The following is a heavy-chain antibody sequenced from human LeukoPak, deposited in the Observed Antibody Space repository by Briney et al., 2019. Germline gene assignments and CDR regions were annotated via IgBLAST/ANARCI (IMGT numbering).Heavy chain of an antibody. CDR2: IIPIFGTA. CDR1: GGTFSSYA. Sequence: SVKVSCKASGGTFSSYAISWVRQAPGQGLEWMGGIIPIFGTANYAQRFQGRVTITADESTSTAYMELSSLRSEDTAVYYCARERDTAMAHDAFDIWGQGTMVTVSS. V-gene: IGHV1-69*13. CDR3: ARERDTAMAHDAFDI. J-gene: IGHJ3*02. D-gene: IGHD5-18*01.